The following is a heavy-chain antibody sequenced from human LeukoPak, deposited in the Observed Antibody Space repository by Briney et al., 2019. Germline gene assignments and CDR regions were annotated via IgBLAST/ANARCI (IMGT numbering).Heavy chain of an antibody. J-gene: IGHJ4*02. D-gene: IGHD6-19*01. CDR2: ISSSSSYI. CDR1: GFTFSSYS. Sequence: PGGSLRLSCAASGFTFSSYSMNWVRQAPGKGLEWVSSISSSSSYIYYADSVKGRFTISRDNAKNSLYLQMNSLRAEDTAVYYCARVGYSSGWYDYWGQGTLVTVSS. V-gene: IGHV3-21*01. CDR3: ARVGYSSGWYDY.